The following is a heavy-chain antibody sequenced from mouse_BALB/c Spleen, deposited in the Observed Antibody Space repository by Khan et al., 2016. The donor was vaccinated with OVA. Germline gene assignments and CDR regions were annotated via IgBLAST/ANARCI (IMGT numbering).Heavy chain of an antibody. CDR3: ARSPYGNFAY. Sequence: EVELVESGGGLVKPGGSLKLSCAASGFTFSTFASSWVRQTPEKRLEWVATISSDGDYTYYPDNVTGRFTISRDTAKNTLYLQMSSLRSEDTARYYCARSPYGNFAYWGQATLVTVSA. D-gene: IGHD2-1*01. V-gene: IGHV5-9-3*01. J-gene: IGHJ3*01. CDR2: ISSDGDYT. CDR1: GFTFSTFA.